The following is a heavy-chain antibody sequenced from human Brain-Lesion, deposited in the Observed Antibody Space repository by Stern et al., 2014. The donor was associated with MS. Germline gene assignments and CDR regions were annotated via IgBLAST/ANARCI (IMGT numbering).Heavy chain of an antibody. CDR1: GGSISSSNW. V-gene: IGHV4-4*02. CDR3: ARFPASRPHVFDS. CDR2: SDHSGST. D-gene: IGHD6-13*01. J-gene: IGHJ4*02. Sequence: MQLVESGPGLVKPSGTLSLTCAVSGGSISSSNWWSWVRQSPGKGLEWIGESDHSGSTIYNPSLKSRVTVSVDKSKNRFSLNLRPVTAADTAVYFCARFPASRPHVFDSWGQGTLVTVSS.